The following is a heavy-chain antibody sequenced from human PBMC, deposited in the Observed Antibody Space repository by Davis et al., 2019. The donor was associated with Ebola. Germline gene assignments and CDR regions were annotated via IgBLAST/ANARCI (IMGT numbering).Heavy chain of an antibody. J-gene: IGHJ4*02. CDR3: ARSPTYFPYDIDY. V-gene: IGHV3-53*01. CDR1: ELTVSSNY. CDR2: IYGGGNT. Sequence: GESLKISCAAFELTVSSNYMSWVRQAPGKGLEWVSVIYGGGNTYYADSVKGRFALSRDNSKNTVYLQLNSLRVEDTAVYFCARSPTYFPYDIDYWGQGKEVIVSS. D-gene: IGHD3-22*01.